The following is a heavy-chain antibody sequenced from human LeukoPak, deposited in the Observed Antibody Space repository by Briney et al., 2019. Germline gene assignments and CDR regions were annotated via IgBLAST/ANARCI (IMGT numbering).Heavy chain of an antibody. Sequence: PSETLSLTCTVSGGSISSGGYYWSWIRQHPGRGLEWIGYIYYSGSTYYNPSLKSRVTISVDTSKNQFSLKLSSVTAADTAVYYCTRGRYYEPIDSWGQGTLVTVSS. CDR3: TRGRYYEPIDS. J-gene: IGHJ4*02. CDR1: GGSISSGGYY. D-gene: IGHD3-3*01. CDR2: IYYSGST. V-gene: IGHV4-31*03.